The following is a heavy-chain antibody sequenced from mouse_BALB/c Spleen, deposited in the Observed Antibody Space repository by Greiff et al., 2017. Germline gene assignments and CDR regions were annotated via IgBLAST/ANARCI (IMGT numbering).Heavy chain of an antibody. CDR1: GFNIKDTY. CDR2: IDPANGNT. D-gene: IGHD2-3*01. J-gene: IGHJ2*01. Sequence: EVKLVESGAELVKPGASVKLSCTASGFNIKDTYMHWVKQRPEQGLEWIGRIDPANGNTKYDPKFQGKATITADTSSNTAYLQLSSLTSEDTAVYYCACDGYYAYWGQGTTLTVSS. CDR3: ACDGYYAY. V-gene: IGHV14-3*02.